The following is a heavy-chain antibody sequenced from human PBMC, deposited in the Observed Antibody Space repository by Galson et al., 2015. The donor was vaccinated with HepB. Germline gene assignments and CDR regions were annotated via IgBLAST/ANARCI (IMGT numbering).Heavy chain of an antibody. CDR1: GDSVSTNGAA. CDR3: ARDLGPFYYDSSAYYPRLNAFDM. Sequence: CAISGDSVSTNGAAWHWIRQSPSRGLEWLGRTYYRSNWKNDYAISVKSRITINPDTSKNQFSLHLNSVTPDDTAVYFCARDLGPFYYDSSAYYPRLNAFDMWGQGTMVTVSS. D-gene: IGHD3-22*01. CDR2: TYYRSNWKN. V-gene: IGHV6-1*01. J-gene: IGHJ3*02.